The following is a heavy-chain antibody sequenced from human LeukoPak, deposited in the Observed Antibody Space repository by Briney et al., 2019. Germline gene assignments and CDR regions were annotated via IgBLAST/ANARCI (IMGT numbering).Heavy chain of an antibody. D-gene: IGHD3-10*01. CDR3: VRGGGSGSYKLKYYFDY. J-gene: IGHJ4*02. V-gene: IGHV3-53*01. CDR1: GFTVSSNY. CDR2: IYSGGST. Sequence: GGSLRLSCAASGFTVSSNYMSWVRQAPGKGLEWVSVIYSGGSTYYADSVKGRFTISRDNAKNSLYLQMNSLRAEDTALYYCVRGGGSGSYKLKYYFDYWGQGTLVTVSS.